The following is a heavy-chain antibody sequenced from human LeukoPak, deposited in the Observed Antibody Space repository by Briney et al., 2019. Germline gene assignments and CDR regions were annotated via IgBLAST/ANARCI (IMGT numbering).Heavy chain of an antibody. CDR3: ARGRGGYCSGGSCRGRVYYFDY. D-gene: IGHD2-15*01. Sequence: AASVKVSCKASGYTFTNYAMHWVRQAPGQRLEWMGWINAVNGNTKYSQEFQGRVTISRDTSASTAYMELRSLRSEDTAVYYCARGRGGYCSGGSCRGRVYYFDYWGQGTLVTVSS. CDR2: INAVNGNT. J-gene: IGHJ4*02. CDR1: GYTFTNYA. V-gene: IGHV1-3*03.